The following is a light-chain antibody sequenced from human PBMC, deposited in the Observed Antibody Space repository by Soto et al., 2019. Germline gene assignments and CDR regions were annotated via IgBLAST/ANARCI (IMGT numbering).Light chain of an antibody. V-gene: IGLV1-44*01. J-gene: IGLJ3*02. CDR2: NNN. Sequence: QLVLTQPPSASGTPGQRVTISCSRCSSNIGNNTVTWYQQIPGTAPKLLIDNNNQRPSGVPDRFSGSKSGTSASLAITGLQSEDEADYYCAAWDDNLNVVVFGGGTQLTVL. CDR1: SSNIGNNT. CDR3: AAWDDNLNVVV.